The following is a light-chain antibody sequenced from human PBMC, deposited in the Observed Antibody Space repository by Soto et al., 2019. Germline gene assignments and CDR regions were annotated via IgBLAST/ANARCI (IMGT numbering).Light chain of an antibody. CDR1: QGIRND. V-gene: IGKV1-6*02. J-gene: IGKJ4*01. Sequence: AVQMTQSPSSLYASVGDRVTITCRASQGIRNDLGWYQQKPGKAPKLLIYAASSLQSGVPSRFSGSGSGTDFTFTISSLQPEDFATYFCLQDWKYPLTFGGGTRVEVK. CDR2: AAS. CDR3: LQDWKYPLT.